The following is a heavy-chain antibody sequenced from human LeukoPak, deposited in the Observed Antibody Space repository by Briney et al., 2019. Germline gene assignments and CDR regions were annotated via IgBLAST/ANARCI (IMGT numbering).Heavy chain of an antibody. D-gene: IGHD4-23*01. CDR3: ARSGGNSVAGDY. V-gene: IGHV3-48*02. J-gene: IGHJ4*02. Sequence: PGGSLRLSCAASGFTVSSNYMSWVRQAPGKGLEWVSYISRSSSTIYYADSVTGRFTISRDNAKNSLYLQMNSLRDEDTAVYYCARSGGNSVAGDYWGQGTLITVSS. CDR2: ISRSSSTI. CDR1: GFTVSSNY.